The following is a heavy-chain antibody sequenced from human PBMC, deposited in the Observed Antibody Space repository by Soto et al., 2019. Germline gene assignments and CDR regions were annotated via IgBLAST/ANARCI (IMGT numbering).Heavy chain of an antibody. V-gene: IGHV4-4*02. CDR2: VHHSGST. D-gene: IGHD3-10*01. Sequence: QVQLVESGPGLVKPSGTLSLTCAVSGASMTTDNWWSWVRQPPGQGLEWIGEVHHSGSTNYNPSLRSRGSVSMDTSTTQFSLNRRCVTAADPARYYCARLYDSGGGWGPGALVTVSS. CDR3: ARLYDSGGG. J-gene: IGHJ4*02. CDR1: GASMTTDNW.